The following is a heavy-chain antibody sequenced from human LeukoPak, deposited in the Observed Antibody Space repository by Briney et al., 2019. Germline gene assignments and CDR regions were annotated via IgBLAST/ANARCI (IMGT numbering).Heavy chain of an antibody. D-gene: IGHD4-11*01. V-gene: IGHV3-21*01. CDR1: GFTFSSYS. CDR3: ARGTPTTRDFDY. CDR2: ISSSSNYI. Sequence: GGSLRLSCAASGFTFSSYSMNWVRQAPGKGLEWVSFISSSSNYIYYADSVKGRFTISRDNAKNSLYLQMNSLRAEDTAVYYCARGTPTTRDFDYWGQGTLVTVSS. J-gene: IGHJ4*02.